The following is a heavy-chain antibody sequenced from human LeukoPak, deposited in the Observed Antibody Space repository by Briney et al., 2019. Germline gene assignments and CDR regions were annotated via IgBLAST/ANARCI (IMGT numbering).Heavy chain of an antibody. CDR3: AREWSY. D-gene: IGHD3-3*01. CDR1: GGSITIGSDF. J-gene: IGHJ4*01. V-gene: IGHV4-61*02. CDR2: VNTSGII. Sequence: PSQTLSLTCTVSGGSITIGSDFWSWVRQPAGKGLEWIGRVNTSGIINYNPSLKSRVTISIDMSKDQFSLRLISVTAADTAVYYCAREWSYWGHGTLVTVSS.